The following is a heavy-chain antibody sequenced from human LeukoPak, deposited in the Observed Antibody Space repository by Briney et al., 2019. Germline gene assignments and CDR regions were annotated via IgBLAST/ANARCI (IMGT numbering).Heavy chain of an antibody. Sequence: SETLSLTCAVYGGSFSGYYWSWIRQPPGKGLEWIGEINHSGSTNYNPSLKSRVTISVDTSKNQFSLKLSSVTAADTAVYYCASSNYDILTGYYIPLDIWGQGTLVTVSS. V-gene: IGHV4-34*01. D-gene: IGHD3-9*01. J-gene: IGHJ4*02. CDR2: INHSGST. CDR1: GGSFSGYY. CDR3: ASSNYDILTGYYIPLDI.